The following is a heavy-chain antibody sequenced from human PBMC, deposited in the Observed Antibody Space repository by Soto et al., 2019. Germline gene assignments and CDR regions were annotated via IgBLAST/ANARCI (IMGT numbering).Heavy chain of an antibody. Sequence: TLSLTCTVAGCSITTGGYYWSWIRQLPGKGLEWIGHRYYSESTYYNPSLKSRVSISLDTSKNQFSLKLSFVTAADTAMYYCARTKCSGGSCYSWSLDYWGQGTPVTVSS. CDR3: ARTKCSGGSCYSWSLDY. V-gene: IGHV4-31*03. J-gene: IGHJ4*02. CDR1: GCSITTGGYY. CDR2: RYYSEST. D-gene: IGHD2-15*01.